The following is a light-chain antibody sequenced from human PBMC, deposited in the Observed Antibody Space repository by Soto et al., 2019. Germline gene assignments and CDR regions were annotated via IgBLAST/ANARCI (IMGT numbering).Light chain of an antibody. Sequence: EIVLTQSPGTLSLSPGERATLSCRASQSVSSSYLAWYQQKPGQAPRLLIYGASSRATGIPDRFSGSGSVTDFTLTITRLEPADFAVYYCKHYRTSFGGGTKVEIK. CDR2: GAS. J-gene: IGKJ4*01. CDR1: QSVSSSY. V-gene: IGKV3-20*01. CDR3: KHYRTS.